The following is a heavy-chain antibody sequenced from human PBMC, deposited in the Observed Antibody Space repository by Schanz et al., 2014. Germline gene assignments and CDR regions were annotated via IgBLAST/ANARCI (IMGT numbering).Heavy chain of an antibody. Sequence: EAQLVESGGGLVQPGGSLRLSCEASGFIFSSYSMNWVRQAPGKGLEWVSYISSSSSTIYYADSVKGRFTISRDNAKNSLYLQMNSLRDEDTAVYYCARALRTWEVVPAATVHYWGQGTLVTVSS. V-gene: IGHV3-48*02. CDR3: ARALRTWEVVPAATVHY. D-gene: IGHD2-2*01. J-gene: IGHJ4*02. CDR1: GFIFSSYS. CDR2: ISSSSSTI.